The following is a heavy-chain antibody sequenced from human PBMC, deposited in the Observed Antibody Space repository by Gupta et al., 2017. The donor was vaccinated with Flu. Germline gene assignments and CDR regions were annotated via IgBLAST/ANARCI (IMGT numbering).Heavy chain of an antibody. V-gene: IGHV3-30-3*01. CDR1: FSSYA. CDR3: ERAPQWLVPDIDY. D-gene: IGHD6-19*01. Sequence: FSSYAMHWVRQAPGKGLEWVAVISYDGSNKYYADSVKGRFTISRDNAKNTLYLQMNSLRAEDTAVYYCERAPQWLVPDIDYWGQGTLVTVSA. J-gene: IGHJ4*02. CDR2: ISYDGSNK.